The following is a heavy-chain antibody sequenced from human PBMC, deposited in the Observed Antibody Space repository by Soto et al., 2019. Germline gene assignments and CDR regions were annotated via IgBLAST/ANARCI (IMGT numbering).Heavy chain of an antibody. Sequence: SETLSLTCTVSGGSISSYYWSWIRQPPGKGLEWIGYIYYSGSTNYNPSLKSRVTISVDTSKNQFSLKLTSVTAADTAVYYCARIPPPGSGYDYGFDYWGQGTLVTVSS. CDR1: GGSISSYY. V-gene: IGHV4-59*08. D-gene: IGHD5-12*01. CDR3: ARIPPPGSGYDYGFDY. J-gene: IGHJ4*02. CDR2: IYYSGST.